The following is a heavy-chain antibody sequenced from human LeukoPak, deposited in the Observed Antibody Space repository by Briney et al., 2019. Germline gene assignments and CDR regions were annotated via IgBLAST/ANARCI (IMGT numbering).Heavy chain of an antibody. CDR3: ARGGRGAAMNV. V-gene: IGHV4-34*01. J-gene: IGHJ4*02. D-gene: IGHD2-2*01. CDR2: INHSGST. Sequence: KPSETLSLTCAAYGGSFSGYYWSWIRQPPGKGLEWIGEINHSGSTNYNPSLKSRVTISVDTSKNQFSLKLSSVTAADTAVYYCARGGRGAAMNVWGQGTLVTVSS. CDR1: GGSFSGYY.